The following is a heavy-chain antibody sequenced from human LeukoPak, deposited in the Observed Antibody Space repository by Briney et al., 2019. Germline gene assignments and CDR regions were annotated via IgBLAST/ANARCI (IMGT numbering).Heavy chain of an antibody. CDR3: AKETSYQLLYYFFDY. J-gene: IGHJ4*02. D-gene: IGHD2-2*02. CDR2: ISYDGSNK. Sequence: GGSLRLSCAASGFTFSNSGMHWVRQAPGKGLVWVALISYDGSNKYYADSVKGRFTISRDNSRNTLYLQMNSLRDEDTAVYYCAKETSYQLLYYFFDYWGQGTLVTVSS. CDR1: GFTFSNSG. V-gene: IGHV3-30*18.